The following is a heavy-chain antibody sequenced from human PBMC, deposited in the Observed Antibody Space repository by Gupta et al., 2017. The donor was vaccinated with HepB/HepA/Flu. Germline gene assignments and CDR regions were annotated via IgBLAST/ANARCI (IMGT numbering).Heavy chain of an antibody. CDR1: GFSFSSYA. J-gene: IGHJ4*02. CDR2: ISGRGTGT. Sequence: EVQLLESGGGLVQPGGSLRLSCAASGFSFSSYAMGWVRQAPGKGLEWVSFISGRGTGTNYADSVKGRFTISRDNSKNTLYLQINSLRADDTAVYYCAGTYYYFDYWGQGTLVTVSS. V-gene: IGHV3-23*01. CDR3: AGTYYYFDY. D-gene: IGHD2-21*01.